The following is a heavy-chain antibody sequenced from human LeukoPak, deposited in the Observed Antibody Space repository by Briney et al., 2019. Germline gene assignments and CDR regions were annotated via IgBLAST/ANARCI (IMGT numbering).Heavy chain of an antibody. J-gene: IGHJ6*03. V-gene: IGHV3-74*01. D-gene: IGHD3-10*01. CDR1: GFTFSSYW. CDR3: AKTAARAYGSYYYYMDV. Sequence: GGSLRLSCAASGFTFSSYWMHWVRQAPGKGLVWVSRINSDGGTTSYADSVKGRFTISRDNTKNTLYLQMNSLRAEDTAVYYCAKTAARAYGSYYYYMDVWGKGTTVTVSS. CDR2: INSDGGTT.